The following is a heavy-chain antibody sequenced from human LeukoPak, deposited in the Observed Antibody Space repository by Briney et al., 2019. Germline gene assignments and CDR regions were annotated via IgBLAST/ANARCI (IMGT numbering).Heavy chain of an antibody. CDR3: ARRLPGLAAGGNWFDP. CDR1: GYSFTSYW. J-gene: IGHJ5*02. D-gene: IGHD3/OR15-3a*01. Sequence: GESLKMSCKGSGYSFTSYWIGWVRQMPGKGLEWMGIIYPGDSDTRYSPSFQGQVTISADKSISTAYLQWSSLKASDTAMYYCARRLPGLAAGGNWFDPWGQGTLVTVSS. CDR2: IYPGDSDT. V-gene: IGHV5-51*01.